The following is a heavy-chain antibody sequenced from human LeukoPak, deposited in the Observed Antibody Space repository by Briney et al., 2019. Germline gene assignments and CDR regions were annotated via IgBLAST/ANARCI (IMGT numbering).Heavy chain of an antibody. Sequence: ALETLSLTCTVSGGSISSGDYYWSWIRQPPGKGLEWIGYIYYSGSTYYNPSLKSRVTISVDTSKNQFSLKLSSVTAADTAVYYCASRFWSGYLFDYWGQGTLVTVSS. CDR2: IYYSGST. V-gene: IGHV4-30-4*08. D-gene: IGHD3-3*01. J-gene: IGHJ4*02. CDR3: ASRFWSGYLFDY. CDR1: GGSISSGDYY.